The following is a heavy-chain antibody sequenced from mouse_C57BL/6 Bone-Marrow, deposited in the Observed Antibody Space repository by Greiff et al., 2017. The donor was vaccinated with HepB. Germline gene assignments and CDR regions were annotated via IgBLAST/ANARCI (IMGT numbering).Heavy chain of an antibody. Sequence: VQLQQSGAELVKPGASVKLSCKASGYTFTSYWMHWVKQRPGQGLEWIGYINPSSGYTKYNQKFKDKATLTADKSSSTAYMQLSSLTYEDSAVYYCAGYYYGRGMDYWGQGTSVTVSS. D-gene: IGHD1-1*01. V-gene: IGHV1-7*01. J-gene: IGHJ4*01. CDR1: GYTFTSYW. CDR2: INPSSGYT. CDR3: AGYYYGRGMDY.